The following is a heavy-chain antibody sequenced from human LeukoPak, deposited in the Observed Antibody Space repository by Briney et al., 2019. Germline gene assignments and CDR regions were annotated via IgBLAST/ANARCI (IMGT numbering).Heavy chain of an antibody. J-gene: IGHJ4*02. CDR2: INSDGSST. D-gene: IGHD6-13*01. Sequence: GGSLRLSCAASGFTFSSYWMHWVRQAPGKGLVWVSGINSDGSSTSYADSVKGRFTISRDNAKNTLYLQMNSLRAEDTAVYYCAREGGLYSSSWGYFDYWGQGTLVTVSS. CDR3: AREGGLYSSSWGYFDY. CDR1: GFTFSSYW. V-gene: IGHV3-74*01.